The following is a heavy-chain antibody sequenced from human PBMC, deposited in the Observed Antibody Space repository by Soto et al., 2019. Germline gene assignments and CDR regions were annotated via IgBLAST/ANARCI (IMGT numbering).Heavy chain of an antibody. D-gene: IGHD6-19*01. CDR3: ARYMDGRYSSGWYQIDY. CDR2: ISTSGGTT. J-gene: IGHJ4*02. CDR1: GFTFSSYE. Sequence: EVQLVESGGGLVQPGGSLRLSCAASGFTFSSYEMNWVRQAPGKGLQWVSYISTSGGTTYYGDSVKGRFTISRDNAKNSLYLQMNSLRAEDTAVYYCARYMDGRYSSGWYQIDYWGQGTLVTVSA. V-gene: IGHV3-48*03.